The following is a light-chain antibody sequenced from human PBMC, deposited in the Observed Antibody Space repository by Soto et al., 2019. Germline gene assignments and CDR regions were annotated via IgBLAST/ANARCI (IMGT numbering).Light chain of an antibody. CDR1: SSNIGSNT. Sequence: QSVLTQPPSASGTPGQRVTISCSGSSSNIGSNTVNWYQQLPGTAPKLLIYSNNQRPSGVPDRFSGSKSGTSASLAISGVQSEDEADYYCAAWDDSLNDVVFGGGTKVTV. V-gene: IGLV1-44*01. CDR3: AAWDDSLNDVV. J-gene: IGLJ2*01. CDR2: SNN.